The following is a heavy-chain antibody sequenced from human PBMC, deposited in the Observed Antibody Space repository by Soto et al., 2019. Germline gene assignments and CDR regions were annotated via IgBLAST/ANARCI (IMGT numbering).Heavy chain of an antibody. D-gene: IGHD3-3*01. CDR3: ARGTPGGYDFWSGYYNSWFDP. V-gene: IGHV1-8*01. CDR2: MNPNSGNT. CDR1: GYTFTSYD. Sequence: QVQLVQSGAEVKKPGASVKVSCKASGYTFTSYDINWVRQATGQGLEWMGWMNPNSGNTGYAQKFQGRVTMTRNTSISTAYMELSSLRSEDKAVYYCARGTPGGYDFWSGYYNSWFDPWGQGTLVTVSS. J-gene: IGHJ5*02.